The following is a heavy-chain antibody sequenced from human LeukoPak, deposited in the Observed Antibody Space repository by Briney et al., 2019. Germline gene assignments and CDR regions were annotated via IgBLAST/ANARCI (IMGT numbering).Heavy chain of an antibody. V-gene: IGHV4-39*01. CDR3: ASQFTIFGENAYDI. CDR2: IYYSGST. J-gene: IGHJ3*02. CDR1: GGSISSSSYY. D-gene: IGHD3-3*01. Sequence: PSETLSLTCTVSGGSISSSSYYWGWIRQPPGKGLEWIGSIYYSGSTYYNPDLKSRVTISVDTSKNQFSLKLSSVTAADTAVYYCASQFTIFGENAYDIGGQGTMVTVSS.